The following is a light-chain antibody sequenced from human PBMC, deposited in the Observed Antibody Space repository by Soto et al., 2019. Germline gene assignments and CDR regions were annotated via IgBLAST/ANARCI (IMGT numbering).Light chain of an antibody. CDR3: KSYAGSITYV. Sequence: QSALTQPPSASGSPGQSVTISCTGTKSDIGVYDFVSWYQHHPGKAPRLIIYEVVQRPSGVPDRFSGSKSGNTASLTVSGLQAADEADYFCKSYAGSITYVFGSGTKATVL. CDR1: KSDIGVYDF. CDR2: EVV. J-gene: IGLJ1*01. V-gene: IGLV2-8*01.